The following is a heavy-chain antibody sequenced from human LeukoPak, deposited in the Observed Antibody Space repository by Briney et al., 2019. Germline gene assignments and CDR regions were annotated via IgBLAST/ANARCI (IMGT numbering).Heavy chain of an antibody. D-gene: IGHD2-21*01. CDR3: AKVRADNTVTILHY. CDR2: ISRGGSST. J-gene: IGHJ4*02. CDR1: IHTFRVYA. V-gene: IGHV3-23*01. Sequence: PGGSLRLSCAPWIHTFRVYATIWVRQAPGKGLEWVSAISRGGSSTYYADSMKGRFTISRDNAKNTLYLQMNSLGAEDTAVYYCAKVRADNTVTILHYWGQGTLVTVSS.